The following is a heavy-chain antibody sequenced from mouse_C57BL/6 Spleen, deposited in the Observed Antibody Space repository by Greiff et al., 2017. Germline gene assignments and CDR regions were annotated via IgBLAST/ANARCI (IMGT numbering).Heavy chain of an antibody. D-gene: IGHD1-1*01. J-gene: IGHJ4*01. CDR3: AKTHYYGSSHYYAMDY. Sequence: VQLQQSGPGLVQPSQSLSITCTVSGFSLTSYGVHWVRPPPGKGLEWLGVIWSGGSTDYNAAFISRLSISKDNSKSQVFFKMNSLQADDTAIYYCAKTHYYGSSHYYAMDYWGQGTSVTVSS. CDR2: IWSGGST. CDR1: GFSLTSYG. V-gene: IGHV2-4*01.